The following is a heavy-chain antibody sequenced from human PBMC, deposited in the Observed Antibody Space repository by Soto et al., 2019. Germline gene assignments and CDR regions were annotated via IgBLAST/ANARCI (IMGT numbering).Heavy chain of an antibody. V-gene: IGHV3-13*05. D-gene: IGHD2-15*01. CDR2: IGAADDP. CDR1: GFTFSSYA. CDR3: ARAYSGRLPRRADYYFAMDV. Sequence: PGGSLRLSCEASGFTFSSYAMSWVRQAPGKGLEWVSAIGAADDPYYLGSVKGRFTISRENAKNSLYLQMNSLRAEDTAVYYCARAYSGRLPRRADYYFAMDVWGQGTTVTVSS. J-gene: IGHJ6*02.